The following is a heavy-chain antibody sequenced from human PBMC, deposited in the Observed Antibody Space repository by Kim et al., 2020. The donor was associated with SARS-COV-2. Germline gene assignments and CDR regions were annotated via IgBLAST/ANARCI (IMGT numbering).Heavy chain of an antibody. CDR1: GGSISSGGYY. Sequence: SETLSLTCTVSGGSISSGGYYWSWIRQHPWKGLEWIGYIYYSGSTYYNPSLKSRVTISVDTSKNQFSLKLSSVTAADTAVYYCARVVSFKEGEYNYYYGMDVWGQGTTVTVSS. D-gene: IGHD3-22*01. CDR3: ARVVSFKEGEYNYYYGMDV. V-gene: IGHV4-31*03. CDR2: IYYSGST. J-gene: IGHJ6*02.